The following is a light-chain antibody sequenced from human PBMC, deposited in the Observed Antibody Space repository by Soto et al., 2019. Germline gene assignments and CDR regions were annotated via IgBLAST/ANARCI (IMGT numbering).Light chain of an antibody. CDR2: DAS. CDR3: HQRKSWPRT. Sequence: EIVLTQSPCTLSVSPGERATLSCRASQTIGSSHLAWYQQKPGQAPRLLIYDASNRATGIPARFSGSGSGTEFTLTISDVEPEDFAVYYCHQRKSWPRTFGQGTKVDI. J-gene: IGKJ1*01. CDR1: QTIGSSH. V-gene: IGKV3-11*01.